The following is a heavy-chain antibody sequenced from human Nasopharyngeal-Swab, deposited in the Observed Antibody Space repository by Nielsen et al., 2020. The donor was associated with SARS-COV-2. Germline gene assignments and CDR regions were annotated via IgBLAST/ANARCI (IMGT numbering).Heavy chain of an antibody. D-gene: IGHD4-17*01. Sequence: SQTLSVTCAVYWGSFKGYYWSLILQPPGKGLEWIGEINHSGSTNYNPSLKSRVTISVNTSKNQFSPKLSSVTAADTAVYYCARGNGAFDYWGQGTRVTVSS. J-gene: IGHJ4*02. V-gene: IGHV4-34*01. CDR1: WGSFKGYY. CDR2: INHSGST. CDR3: ARGNGAFDY.